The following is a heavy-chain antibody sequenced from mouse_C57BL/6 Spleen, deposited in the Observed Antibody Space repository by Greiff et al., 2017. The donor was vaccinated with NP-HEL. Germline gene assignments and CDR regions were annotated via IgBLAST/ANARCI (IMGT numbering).Heavy chain of an antibody. D-gene: IGHD1-1*01. CDR1: GYTFTSYW. J-gene: IGHJ1*03. CDR2: IDPSDSYT. Sequence: QVQLQQPGAELVMPGASVKLSCKASGYTFTSYWMHWVKQRPGQGLEWIGEIDPSDSYTNYNQKFKGKSTLTVDKSSSTAYMQLSSLTSEDSAVYYCARRDGSNAYFDVWGTGTTVTVSS. V-gene: IGHV1-69*01. CDR3: ARRDGSNAYFDV.